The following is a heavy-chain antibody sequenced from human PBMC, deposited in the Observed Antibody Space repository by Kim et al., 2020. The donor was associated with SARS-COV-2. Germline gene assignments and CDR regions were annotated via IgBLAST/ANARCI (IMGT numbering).Heavy chain of an antibody. Sequence: SETLSLTCAVSGGSISSSNWWSWVRQPPGKGLEWIGEIYHSGSTNYNPSLKSRVTISVDKSKNQFSLKLSSVTAADTAVYYCARRQWLVSLYFDYWGQGTLVTVSS. J-gene: IGHJ4*02. V-gene: IGHV4-4*02. CDR2: IYHSGST. CDR1: GGSISSSNW. CDR3: ARRQWLVSLYFDY. D-gene: IGHD6-19*01.